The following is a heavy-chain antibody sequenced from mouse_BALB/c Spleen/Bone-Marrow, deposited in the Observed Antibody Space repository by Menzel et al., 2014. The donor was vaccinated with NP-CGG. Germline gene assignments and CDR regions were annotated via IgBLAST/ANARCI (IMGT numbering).Heavy chain of an antibody. J-gene: IGHJ3*01. CDR3: ARQDYDWFAY. CDR2: ISSGGSYT. CDR1: GFTFSSYG. Sequence: EVKLVESGGDLVKPGGSLKLSCAASGFTFSSYGMSWVRQTPDKRLEWVATISSGGSYTYYPDSVKGRFTISRDNAKNTLYRQMSSLKSEDTAMYYCARQDYDWFAYWGQGTLVTVSA. V-gene: IGHV5-6*01. D-gene: IGHD2-4*01.